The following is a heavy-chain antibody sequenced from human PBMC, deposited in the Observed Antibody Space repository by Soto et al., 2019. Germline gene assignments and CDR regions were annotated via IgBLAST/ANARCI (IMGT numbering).Heavy chain of an antibody. CDR3: ARGQLVWYGDLTPYHRDMDV. CDR1: GGSFDDFY. J-gene: IGHJ6*02. V-gene: IGHV4-34*01. Sequence: SETLSLTCAFYGGSFDDFYWSWVRQSPGKGLEWVGEISHDGGTNYSPSLAGRVSISVDTSKNQFSLHLRSVTAADTGLYYCARGQLVWYGDLTPYHRDMDVWGQGTTVTVSS. D-gene: IGHD3-10*01. CDR2: ISHDGGT.